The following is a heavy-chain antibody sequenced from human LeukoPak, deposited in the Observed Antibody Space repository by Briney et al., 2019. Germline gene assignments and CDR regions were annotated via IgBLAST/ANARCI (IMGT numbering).Heavy chain of an antibody. CDR1: GYTFACYY. Sequence: SVKVSCKASGYTFACYYMHWVRQAPGQGLEWMGGIIPIFGTANYAQKFQGRVTITADESTSTAYMELSSLRSEDTAVYYCAREHIKKHQLLPFDYWGQGTLVTVSS. V-gene: IGHV1-69*13. D-gene: IGHD2-2*01. CDR3: AREHIKKHQLLPFDY. J-gene: IGHJ4*02. CDR2: IIPIFGTA.